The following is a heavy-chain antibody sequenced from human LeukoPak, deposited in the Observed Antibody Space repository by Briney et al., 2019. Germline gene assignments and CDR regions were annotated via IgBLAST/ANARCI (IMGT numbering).Heavy chain of an antibody. CDR1: GFTFSNYW. CDR2: IKEDGSEK. V-gene: IGHV3-7*01. D-gene: IGHD2-21*01. Sequence: GGSLRLSCAASGFTFSNYWMNWVRQAPGKGLEWVANIKEDGSEKYYVDSVKGRFTISRDNAKNSLYLQMNSLRDEDTAVYYCARDYSFWGQGTLVTVSS. J-gene: IGHJ4*02. CDR3: ARDYSF.